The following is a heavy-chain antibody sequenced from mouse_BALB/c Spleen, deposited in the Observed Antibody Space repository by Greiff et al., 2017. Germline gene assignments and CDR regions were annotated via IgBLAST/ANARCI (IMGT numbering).Heavy chain of an antibody. V-gene: IGHV5-9-3*01. J-gene: IGHJ1*01. Sequence: EVHLVESGGGLVKPGGSLKLSCAASGFTFSSYAMSWVRQTPEKRLEWVATISSGGSYTYYPDSVKGRFTISRDNAKNTLYLQMSSLRSEDTAMYYCARRGDYWYFDVWGAGTTVTVSS. CDR2: ISSGGSYT. CDR1: GFTFSSYA. CDR3: ARRGDYWYFDV.